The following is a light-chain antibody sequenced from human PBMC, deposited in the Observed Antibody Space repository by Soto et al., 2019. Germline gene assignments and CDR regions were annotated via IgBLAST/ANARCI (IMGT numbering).Light chain of an antibody. CDR3: AAWDDSLSVNYV. J-gene: IGLJ1*01. CDR2: RNN. CDR1: SSNIGSNY. V-gene: IGLV1-47*01. Sequence: QSVLTQPPSASGTPGQRVTISCSGSSSNIGSNYVYWYQQLPGTAPKLLIYRNNQRPSGVPDRFSGSKSGTSASPAISGLRSEDEADYYCAAWDDSLSVNYVFGTGTKVTVL.